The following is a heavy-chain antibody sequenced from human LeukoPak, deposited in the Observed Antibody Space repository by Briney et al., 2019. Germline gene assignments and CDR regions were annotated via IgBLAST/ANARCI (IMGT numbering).Heavy chain of an antibody. J-gene: IGHJ4*02. Sequence: GGSLRLSCAASGFTFSSYVMSWVRQAPGKGPEWVSTISGSGGSTYYADSVKGRFTISRDNAKNSLYLQMNSLRAEDTAVYYCARDARGYSYGYDYWGQGTLVTVSS. CDR1: GFTFSSYV. CDR3: ARDARGYSYGYDY. CDR2: ISGSGGST. D-gene: IGHD5-18*01. V-gene: IGHV3-23*01.